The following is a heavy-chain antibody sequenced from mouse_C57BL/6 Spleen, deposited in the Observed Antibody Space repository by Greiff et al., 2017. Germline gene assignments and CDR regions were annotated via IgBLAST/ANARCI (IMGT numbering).Heavy chain of an antibody. D-gene: IGHD2-3*01. CDR3: ARRWLLRYYAMDY. V-gene: IGHV1-55*01. CDR1: GYTFTSYW. Sequence: QVQLQQPGAELVKPGASVKMSCKASGYTFTSYWITWVKQRPGQGLEWIGDINPNNGGTIYNQKFKGKATVTVDKSSSTSYMELRSLTSEDTAVYYCARRWLLRYYAMDYWGQGTSVTVSS. CDR2: INPNNGGT. J-gene: IGHJ4*01.